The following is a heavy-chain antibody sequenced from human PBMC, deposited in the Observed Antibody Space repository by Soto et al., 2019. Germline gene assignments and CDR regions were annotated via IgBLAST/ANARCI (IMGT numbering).Heavy chain of an antibody. CDR1: GGSISSGGYY. J-gene: IGHJ6*02. CDR2: IYYSGST. CDR3: VTIALGPADYGTDV. Sequence: PSETLSLTCTVSGGSISSGGYYWTWIRQHPGKGLEWIGYIYYSGSTYYNPSLKSRVTISVDTSKNQFSLKLSSVTAADTAVYYCVTIALGPADYGTDVWGRGTTVTVSS. V-gene: IGHV4-31*03. D-gene: IGHD3-9*01.